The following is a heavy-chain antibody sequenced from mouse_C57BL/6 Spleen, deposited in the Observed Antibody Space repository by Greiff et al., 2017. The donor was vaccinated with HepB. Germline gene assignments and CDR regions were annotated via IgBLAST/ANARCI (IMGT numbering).Heavy chain of an antibody. CDR2: IYPGSGNT. V-gene: IGHV1-76*01. CDR3: ARDDDYDDGHYFDY. D-gene: IGHD2-4*01. CDR1: GYTFTDYY. J-gene: IGHJ2*01. Sequence: VKLQESGAELVRPGASVKLSCKASGYTFTDYYINWVKQRPGQGLEWIARIYPGSGNTYYNEKFKGKATLTAEKSSSTAYMQLSSLTSEDSAVYFCARDDDYDDGHYFDYWGQGTTLTVSS.